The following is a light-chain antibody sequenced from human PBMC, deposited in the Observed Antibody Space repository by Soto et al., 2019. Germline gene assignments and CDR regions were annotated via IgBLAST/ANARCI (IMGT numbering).Light chain of an antibody. CDR3: SSYTGSSTLLYV. V-gene: IGLV2-14*01. J-gene: IGLJ1*01. Sequence: QSVLTQPASVSGSPGQSITISCTGTSSDIGRFNYVSWYQQHPGKAPKLIIYEVTNRPSGVSNRFSGSKSGNTASLTISGLQSEDEADYYCSSYTGSSTLLYVFGTGTKVTVL. CDR2: EVT. CDR1: SSDIGRFNY.